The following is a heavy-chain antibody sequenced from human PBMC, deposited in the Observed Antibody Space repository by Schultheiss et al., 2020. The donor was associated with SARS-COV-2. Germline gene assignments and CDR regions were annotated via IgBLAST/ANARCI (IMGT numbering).Heavy chain of an antibody. V-gene: IGHV1-2*02. Sequence: ASVKVSCKASGYTFTGYYMHWVRQAPGQGLEWMGWINPNSGGTNYAQKFQGRVTMTRDTSISTAYMELSRLRSDDTAVYYCARSYCSSTSAGCWFDPWGQGTLVTVSS. J-gene: IGHJ5*02. D-gene: IGHD2-2*01. CDR3: ARSYCSSTSAGCWFDP. CDR2: INPNSGGT. CDR1: GYTFTGYY.